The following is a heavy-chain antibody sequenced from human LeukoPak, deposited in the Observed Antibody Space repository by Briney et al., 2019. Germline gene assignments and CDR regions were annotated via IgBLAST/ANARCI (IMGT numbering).Heavy chain of an antibody. CDR3: AREAVAATGRRLDY. CDR2: IYASGTT. D-gene: IGHD6-19*01. V-gene: IGHV4-4*07. J-gene: IGHJ4*02. CDR1: GVSISSYY. Sequence: KPSETLSLTCTVSGVSISSYYWGWIRQPAGKGLEWIGRIYASGTTNYNPSLKSRVTMSVDTSNNQFSLKLSSVTAADTAVYYCAREAVAATGRRLDYWGQGTLVTVSS.